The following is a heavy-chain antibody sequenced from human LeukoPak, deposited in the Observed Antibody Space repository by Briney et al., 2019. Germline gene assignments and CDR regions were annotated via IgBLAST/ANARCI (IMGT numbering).Heavy chain of an antibody. V-gene: IGHV4-59*08. D-gene: IGHD3-10*01. CDR2: IYYSGST. J-gene: IGHJ4*02. Sequence: SETLSLTCTVSGGSISSYYWSWIRQPPGKGLEWIGDIYYSGSTNYNPSLKSRGTILVDTSKNQFPLKLSSVTAADTAVYYCARHYYHPLHLLYYFDYWGQGTLVTVSS. CDR3: ARHYYHPLHLLYYFDY. CDR1: GGSISSYY.